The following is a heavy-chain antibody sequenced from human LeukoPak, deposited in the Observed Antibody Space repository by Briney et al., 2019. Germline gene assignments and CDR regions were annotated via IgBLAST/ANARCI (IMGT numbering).Heavy chain of an antibody. CDR3: ARHAERFCSGGSCYYDY. D-gene: IGHD2-15*01. Sequence: SETLSLTCAVYGGSFSGYYWSWIRQPPGKRLEWIGEINHSGSTNYNPSLKSRVTISVDTSKNQFSLKLSSVTAADTAVYYCARHAERFCSGGSCYYDYWGQGTLVTVSS. V-gene: IGHV4-34*01. CDR1: GGSFSGYY. J-gene: IGHJ4*02. CDR2: INHSGST.